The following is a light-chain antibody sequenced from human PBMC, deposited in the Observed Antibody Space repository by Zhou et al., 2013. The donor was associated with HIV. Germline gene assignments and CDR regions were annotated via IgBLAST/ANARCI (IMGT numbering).Light chain of an antibody. J-gene: IGKJ4*01. CDR2: DAS. Sequence: DIQMTQSPSSLSASVGDRVTITCQASQDISTYLNCYQQKPGKAPKLLIYDASNLETGVPSRFGGSGSGTDFTFTISSLQPEDIATYYCQQYDNLPITFGGGTKVEIK. CDR3: QQYDNLPIT. CDR1: QDISTY. V-gene: IGKV1-33*01.